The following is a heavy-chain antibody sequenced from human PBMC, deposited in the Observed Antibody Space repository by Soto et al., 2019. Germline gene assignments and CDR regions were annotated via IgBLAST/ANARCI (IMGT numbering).Heavy chain of an antibody. Sequence: EVQLLESGGGLVQPGGSLRLSCAASGFTFSDYAMSWVRQAPGKGLEWLSAIKVRGGSTYYADSVKGRFTISTDNSQNTLYLQMNNLRAEDTAVYYCAKGLYYYDSGTDYCEYFQHWGQGTLVTVSS. J-gene: IGHJ1*01. CDR2: IKVRGGST. CDR3: AKGLYYYDSGTDYCEYFQH. CDR1: GFTFSDYA. D-gene: IGHD3-22*01. V-gene: IGHV3-23*01.